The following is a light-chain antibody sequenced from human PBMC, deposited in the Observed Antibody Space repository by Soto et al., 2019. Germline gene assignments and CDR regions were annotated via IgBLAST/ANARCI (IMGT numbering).Light chain of an antibody. CDR1: QSISSY. V-gene: IGKV1-39*01. CDR2: AAS. Sequence: DIPMTQSPSSLSASVEDRVTITCRASQSISSYLNWYQQKPGKAPKRLIYAASSLQSGVPSRFSGSGSGTDFTLTISSLQPEDFATYYCQQSYSTPYTFGQGTKLEIK. J-gene: IGKJ2*01. CDR3: QQSYSTPYT.